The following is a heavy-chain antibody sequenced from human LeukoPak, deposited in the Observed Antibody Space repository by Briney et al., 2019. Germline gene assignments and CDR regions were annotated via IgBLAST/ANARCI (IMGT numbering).Heavy chain of an antibody. Sequence: SETLSLTCTVSGYSISSGYYWGWIRQPPWKGLEWIGSIYHSGSTYYNPSLKSRVTISVDTSKNQFSLKLSSVTAADTAVYYCARSSYYDFWSGYYDGRSWFDPWGQGTLVTVSS. J-gene: IGHJ5*02. D-gene: IGHD3-3*01. CDR3: ARSSYYDFWSGYYDGRSWFDP. CDR2: IYHSGST. V-gene: IGHV4-38-2*02. CDR1: GYSISSGYY.